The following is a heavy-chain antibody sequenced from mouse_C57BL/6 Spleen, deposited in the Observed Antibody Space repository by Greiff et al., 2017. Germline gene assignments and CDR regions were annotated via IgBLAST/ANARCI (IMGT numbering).Heavy chain of an antibody. V-gene: IGHV5-4*01. CDR1: GFTFSSYA. Sequence: EVQRVESGGGLVKPGGSLKLSCAASGFTFSSYAMSWVRQTPEKRLEWVATISDGGSYTYYPDNVKGRFTISRDNAKNNLYLQMSHLKSEDTAMYYCARGYDYGEDAMDYWGQGTSVTVSS. CDR2: ISDGGSYT. J-gene: IGHJ4*01. CDR3: ARGYDYGEDAMDY. D-gene: IGHD2-4*01.